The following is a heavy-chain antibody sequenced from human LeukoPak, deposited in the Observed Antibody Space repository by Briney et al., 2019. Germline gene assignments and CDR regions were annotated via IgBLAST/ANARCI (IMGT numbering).Heavy chain of an antibody. CDR2: ISSSGSST. D-gene: IGHD3-10*01. V-gene: IGHV3-48*04. CDR1: GFTFSSYA. CDR3: ARARGSYSFDY. Sequence: GGSLRLSCAASGFTFSSYAMSWVRQAPGKGLEWVSYISSSGSSTYYADSVKGRFTISRDNAKNSLYLQMNSLRVEDTAVFYCARARGSYSFDYWGQGTLVTVSS. J-gene: IGHJ4*02.